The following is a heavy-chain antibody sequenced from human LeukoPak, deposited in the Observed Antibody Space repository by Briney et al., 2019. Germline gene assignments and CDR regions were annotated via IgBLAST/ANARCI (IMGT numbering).Heavy chain of an antibody. CDR2: ISSSGSTI. Sequence: PGGSLRLSCAASGFTFSSYEMNWVRQAPGKGLEWVSYISSSGSTIYYADSVKGRFTISRDNAKNSLYLQMNSLRAEDTAVYYCARDRCFSGKPCYYFDYWGQGTLVTVSS. J-gene: IGHJ4*02. CDR1: GFTFSSYE. CDR3: ARDRCFSGKPCYYFDY. V-gene: IGHV3-48*03. D-gene: IGHD4-23*01.